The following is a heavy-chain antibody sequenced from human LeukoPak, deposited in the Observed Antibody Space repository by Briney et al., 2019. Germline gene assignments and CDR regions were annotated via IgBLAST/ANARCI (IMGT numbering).Heavy chain of an antibody. CDR2: INTDGSTT. CDR3: ARGVATAGGSGLDH. Sequence: GGSLRLSCAASGFTFSSYGMNWVRQAPGKGLVWVSRINTDGSTTSHADSVKGRFTISRDNAKNTLYLQMNSLRAEDSGVYYCARGVATAGGSGLDHWGQGTLVTVSS. CDR1: GFTFSSYG. V-gene: IGHV3-74*01. D-gene: IGHD6-13*01. J-gene: IGHJ4*02.